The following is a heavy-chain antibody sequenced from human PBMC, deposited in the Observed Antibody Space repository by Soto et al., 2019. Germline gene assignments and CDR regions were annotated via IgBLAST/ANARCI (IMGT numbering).Heavy chain of an antibody. D-gene: IGHD3-10*01. CDR3: ASGFRGVPNWLDP. CDR2: TNTSGGST. J-gene: IGHJ5*02. V-gene: IGHV1-46*01. CDR1: GYAFTGYY. Sequence: SSAKVSCTASGYAFTGYYMHWVRQATKQGLEWMGITNTSGGSTSYAKKFQGRVTMTRDTFTSTVYMELSSLRSEDTAVYFWASGFRGVPNWLDPWGQGTLVTVSS.